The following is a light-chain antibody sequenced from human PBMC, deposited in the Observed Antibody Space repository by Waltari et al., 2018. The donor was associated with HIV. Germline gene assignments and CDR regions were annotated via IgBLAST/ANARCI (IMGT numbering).Light chain of an antibody. V-gene: IGLV1-51*01. CDR1: SSNIGNNY. CDR3: GTWDSSLSARV. Sequence: QSVLTQPHSVSAAPRQKVTISCSGSSSNIGNNYVSWYQQLPGTAPKLPIYDNNKRPSGIPDRFSGSKSGTSATLGITGLQTGDEADYYCGTWDSSLSARVFGGGTKLTVL. CDR2: DNN. J-gene: IGLJ3*02.